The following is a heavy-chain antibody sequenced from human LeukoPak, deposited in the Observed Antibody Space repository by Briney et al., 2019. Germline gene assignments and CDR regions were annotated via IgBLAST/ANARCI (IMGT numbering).Heavy chain of an antibody. CDR1: AYMFTSYG. J-gene: IGHJ4*02. CDR2: ISSYNGNT. D-gene: IGHD6-6*01. Sequence: ASVKVSCKASAYMFTSYGITWVRQAPGQGLEWMGWISSYNGNTNYAQKFQGRVTITTDESTSTAYMELSSLRSEDTAVYYCARVIGGSSSYTWGQGTLVTVSS. V-gene: IGHV1-18*01. CDR3: ARVIGGSSSYT.